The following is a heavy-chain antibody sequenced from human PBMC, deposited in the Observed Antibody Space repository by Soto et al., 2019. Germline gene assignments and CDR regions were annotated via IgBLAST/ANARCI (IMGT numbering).Heavy chain of an antibody. CDR1: VSSFTSYW. V-gene: IGHV5-51*01. Sequence: LXISCSGSVSSFTSYWIGWVRQMPGKGLEWMGIIYPGDSDTRYSPSFQGQVTISADKSISTAYLQWSSLKASDTAMYYCARGDLYYYDSSGYFFDYWGQGTLVTV. CDR2: IYPGDSDT. D-gene: IGHD3-22*01. CDR3: ARGDLYYYDSSGYFFDY. J-gene: IGHJ4*02.